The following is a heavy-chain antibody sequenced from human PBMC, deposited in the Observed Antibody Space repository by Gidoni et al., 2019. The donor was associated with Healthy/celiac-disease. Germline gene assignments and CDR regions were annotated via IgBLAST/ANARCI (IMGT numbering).Heavy chain of an antibody. CDR2: RIPIFGTA. CDR1: GGTFSSYA. V-gene: IGHV1-69*06. D-gene: IGHD3-22*01. Sequence: QVQLVQSGAEVKKPGSSVKVSCKASGGTFSSYALSWVRQAPGQGLAWMGGRIPIFGTANYAQKFQGRVTITADKSTSTAYMELSSLRSEDTAVYYCARYSSYYDSSGYPGPSDYWGQGTLVTVSS. CDR3: ARYSSYYDSSGYPGPSDY. J-gene: IGHJ4*02.